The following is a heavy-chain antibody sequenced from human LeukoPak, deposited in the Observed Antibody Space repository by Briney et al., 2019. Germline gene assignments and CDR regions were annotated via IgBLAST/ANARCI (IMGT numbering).Heavy chain of an antibody. CDR2: IYTSGST. Sequence: PSQTLSLTCSVSGGSISSGNYYWSWIRQPAGKGLEWIGRIYTSGSTNYNPSLKSRVTISVDTSKNQFSLKLSSVTAADTAVYYCARGSPWFGDLRDSFDIWGQGTMVTVSS. J-gene: IGHJ3*02. V-gene: IGHV4-61*02. D-gene: IGHD3-10*01. CDR3: ARGSPWFGDLRDSFDI. CDR1: GGSISSGNYY.